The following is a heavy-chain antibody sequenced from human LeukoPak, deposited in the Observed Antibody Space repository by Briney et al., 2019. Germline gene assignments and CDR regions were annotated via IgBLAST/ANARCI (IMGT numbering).Heavy chain of an antibody. CDR1: GFTFSNAW. V-gene: IGHV3-15*07. CDR2: IKSKTDGGTT. Sequence: GGSLRLSCAVSGFTFSNAWMNWVRQAPGKGLGWVGRIKSKTDGGTTDYAAPVKGRFTISRDDSKNTLYLQMNSLKTEDTAVYYCTSSPIAARTYYFDYWGQGTLDTVSS. CDR3: TSSPIAARTYYFDY. J-gene: IGHJ4*02. D-gene: IGHD6-6*01.